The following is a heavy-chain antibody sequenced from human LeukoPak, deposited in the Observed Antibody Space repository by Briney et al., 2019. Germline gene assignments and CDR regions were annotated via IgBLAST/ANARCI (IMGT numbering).Heavy chain of an antibody. Sequence: GGSLRLSCAASGFTFSSYAMSWVRQAPGKGLEWVSGISGRDRIYYADSVKGRFTISRDNSKNTLYLQMNSLRAEDTAVYYCVKGSYSSGWKPPADYWGQGTLVTVSS. CDR2: ISGRDRI. V-gene: IGHV3-23*01. J-gene: IGHJ4*02. CDR1: GFTFSSYA. D-gene: IGHD6-19*01. CDR3: VKGSYSSGWKPPADY.